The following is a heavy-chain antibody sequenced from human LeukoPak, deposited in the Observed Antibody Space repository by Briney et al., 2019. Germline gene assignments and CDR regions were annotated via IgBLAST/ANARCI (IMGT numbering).Heavy chain of an antibody. CDR2: IYHSGST. CDR3: ARYYDFWSGPYYFDY. Sequence: SETLSLTCAVSGYSLSSGYYWGWIRHPPGKGLEWIGSIYHSGSTYYNPSLKSRVTISVDTSKNQLSLKLSSVTAADTAVYYCARYYDFWSGPYYFDYWGQGTLVTVSS. V-gene: IGHV4-38-2*01. CDR1: GYSLSSGYY. J-gene: IGHJ4*02. D-gene: IGHD3-3*01.